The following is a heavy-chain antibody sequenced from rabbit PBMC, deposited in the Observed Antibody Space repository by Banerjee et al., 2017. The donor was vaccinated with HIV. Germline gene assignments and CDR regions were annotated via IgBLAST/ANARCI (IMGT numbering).Heavy chain of an antibody. CDR2: VYGGSSGTT. J-gene: IGHJ6*01. CDR3: ARWCIFYGMDL. D-gene: IGHD2-1*01. V-gene: IGHV1S45*01. Sequence: QEQLEESGGDLVKPEGSLTLTCTASGFTISYKYVMCWVRQAPGKGLEWIGCVYGGSSGTTYYASWAKGRFTISRTSSTTVALQMTSLTAADTATYFCARWCIFYGMDLWGQGTLVTVS. CDR1: GFTISYKYV.